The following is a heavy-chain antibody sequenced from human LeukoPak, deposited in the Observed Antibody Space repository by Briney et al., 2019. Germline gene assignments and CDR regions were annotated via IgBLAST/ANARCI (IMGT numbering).Heavy chain of an antibody. CDR2: IHSTGST. Sequence: SETLSLTCAVSGGSVSGHFWSWIRQPPGKGLEWIGFIHSTGSTNYNPSLRSRVTMSIDTSTNQSSLKLTSVIAADTALFYCARYHCPGGICDGFDVWGQGTMVTVSS. D-gene: IGHD2-8*02. V-gene: IGHV4-59*08. CDR1: GGSVSGHF. CDR3: ARYHCPGGICDGFDV. J-gene: IGHJ3*01.